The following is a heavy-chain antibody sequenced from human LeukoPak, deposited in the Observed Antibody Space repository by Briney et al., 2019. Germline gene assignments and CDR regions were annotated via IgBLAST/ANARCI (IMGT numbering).Heavy chain of an antibody. CDR2: TNPNSGNT. CDR1: GYTFTSYD. V-gene: IGHV1-8*01. Sequence: ASVKVSCKASGYTFTSYDINWVRQATGQGLEWMGWTNPNSGNTGYAQKFQGRVTMTRNTSISTAYMELSSLRSGDTAVYYCARKYYDFWSGYTQTYYFDYWGQGTLVTVSS. D-gene: IGHD3-3*01. CDR3: ARKYYDFWSGYTQTYYFDY. J-gene: IGHJ4*02.